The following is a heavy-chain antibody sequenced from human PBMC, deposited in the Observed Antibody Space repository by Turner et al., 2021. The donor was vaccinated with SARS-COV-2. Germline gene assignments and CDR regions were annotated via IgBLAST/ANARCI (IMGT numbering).Heavy chain of an antibody. J-gene: IGHJ5*02. D-gene: IGHD2-2*01. CDR1: GCPISSGGYY. CDR3: ARTTLVPAALEYWFDP. Sequence: QVQLQESGPGLVKPSQTLSLTCTFSGCPISSGGYYWSWIRQHPGKGLEWIGYIHYSGSTYYSPSLKSRVNISVDTSKNQFSLKLSSVTAADTAVYYCARTTLVPAALEYWFDPWGQGTLVTVSS. V-gene: IGHV4-31*03. CDR2: IHYSGST.